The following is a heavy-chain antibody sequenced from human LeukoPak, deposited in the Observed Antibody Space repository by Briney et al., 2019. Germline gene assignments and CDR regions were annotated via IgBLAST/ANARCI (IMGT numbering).Heavy chain of an antibody. D-gene: IGHD3-10*01. J-gene: IGHJ5*02. V-gene: IGHV4-30-2*01. Sequence: PSETLSPTCAVSGDSLSSGDYSWSRIRQPSGRGLEWIGYIFHTGNSYYNPSLKSRVTISVDRSKNQFSLRLTSVTAADTAVYYCARELWFVNAPGSWLDPWGQGILVTVSS. CDR2: IFHTGNS. CDR1: GDSLSSGDYS. CDR3: ARELWFVNAPGSWLDP.